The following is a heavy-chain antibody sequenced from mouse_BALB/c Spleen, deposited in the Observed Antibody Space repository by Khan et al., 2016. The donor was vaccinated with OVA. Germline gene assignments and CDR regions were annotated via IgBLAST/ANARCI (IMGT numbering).Heavy chain of an antibody. CDR3: AREGSRYNYAMDY. D-gene: IGHD1-1*01. CDR2: ISYSGST. J-gene: IGHJ4*01. Sequence: EVQLVESGPGLVKPSQSLSLTCTVTGYSITSDYAWNWIRQFPGNKLEWMGYISYSGSTSYNPSLKSRISITRDTSKNQFFLQLNSVTTEDTATXYCAREGSRYNYAMDYWGQGTAVTVSS. CDR1: GYSITSDYA. V-gene: IGHV3-2*02.